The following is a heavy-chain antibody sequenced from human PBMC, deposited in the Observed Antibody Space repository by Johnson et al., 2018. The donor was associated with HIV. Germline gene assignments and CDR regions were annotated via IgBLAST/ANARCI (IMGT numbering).Heavy chain of an antibody. Sequence: VQLVESGGGVVQPGKSLTLSCVVSGLSFNNYGIHWVRQAPGKGPEWVAVISFDGNLKKYADSVKGRFTISRDNSKNTLYLQMNSLRAEDTAVYYCARRRSYSSSWEPPDDAFDIWGQGTMVTVSS. CDR3: ARRRSYSSSWEPPDDAFDI. D-gene: IGHD6-13*01. V-gene: IGHV3-33*08. CDR2: ISFDGNLK. CDR1: GLSFNNYG. J-gene: IGHJ3*02.